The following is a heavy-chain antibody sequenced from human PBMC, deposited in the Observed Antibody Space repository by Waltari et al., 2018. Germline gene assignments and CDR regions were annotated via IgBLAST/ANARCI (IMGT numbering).Heavy chain of an antibody. CDR3: ARERGIAVVDY. D-gene: IGHD6-19*01. CDR2: VSSSSSTI. V-gene: IGHV3-48*01. Sequence: EVQLVESGGGLVQPGGSLRLPCAAYGFTFSSYSMNWVRQAPGEGREWGSYVSSSSSTIYYADLVKCLCTISRDNAKNSLYLQMNSLRADDTAVYYGARERGIAVVDYWGQGTLVTVSS. J-gene: IGHJ4*02. CDR1: GFTFSSYS.